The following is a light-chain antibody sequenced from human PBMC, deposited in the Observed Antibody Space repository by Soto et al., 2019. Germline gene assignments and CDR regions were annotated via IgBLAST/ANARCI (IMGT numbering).Light chain of an antibody. J-gene: IGLJ3*02. CDR3: ATWDDSLNGWV. CDR2: NSH. Sequence: QAVVTQPPSASGTPGQRVTISCSGSSSNIGSNTVSWYHQLPGTAPKLLIYNSHQRPSGVPDRFSGSKSGTSASLAISGLQSEDEADYYCATWDDSLNGWVFGGGTKLTVL. CDR1: SSNIGSNT. V-gene: IGLV1-44*01.